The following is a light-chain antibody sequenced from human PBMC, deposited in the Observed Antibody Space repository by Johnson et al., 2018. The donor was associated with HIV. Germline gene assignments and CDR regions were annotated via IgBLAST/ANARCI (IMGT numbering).Light chain of an antibody. J-gene: IGLJ1*01. CDR2: GNN. CDR3: GTWDSSMSAV. V-gene: IGLV1-51*01. CDR1: SSNIGNNY. Sequence: QSVLTQPPSVSAAPGQKVTISCSGSSSNIGNNYVSWYQQFPGTAPKLLIYGNNKRPSGIPDRFSGSKSGTSATLGITGLQTGDEVNYYGGTWDSSMSAVSGSGTKVTVL.